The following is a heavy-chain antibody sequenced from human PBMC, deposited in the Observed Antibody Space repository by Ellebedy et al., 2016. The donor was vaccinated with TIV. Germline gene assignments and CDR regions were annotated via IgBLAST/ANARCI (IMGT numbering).Heavy chain of an antibody. D-gene: IGHD4-17*01. J-gene: IGHJ5*01. CDR3: ARRGSYGDYAVQVNNWFAS. V-gene: IGHV3-7*01. Sequence: GESLKISCAASGFSFRNYWMGWLRQAPGKGLEWVANIYQDGSEKYYVDSVKGRFTISSDNAKNSLYLQMNSLRVDDTAVYFCARRGSYGDYAVQVNNWFASWGQGTLVTVSS. CDR2: IYQDGSEK. CDR1: GFSFRNYW.